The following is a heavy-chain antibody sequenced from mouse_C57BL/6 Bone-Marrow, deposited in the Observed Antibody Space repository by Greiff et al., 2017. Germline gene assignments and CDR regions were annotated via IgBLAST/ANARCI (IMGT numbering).Heavy chain of an antibody. CDR1: GYTFTSYW. CDR2: IHPNSGST. V-gene: IGHV1-64*01. CDR3: ARYYYYGSSPRWFAY. J-gene: IGHJ3*01. D-gene: IGHD1-1*01. Sequence: QVQLKQPGAELVKPGASVKLSCKASGYTFTSYWMHWVKQRPGQGLEWIGMIHPNSGSTNYNEKFKNKATLTVDKSSSTAYMQLSSLTSEDSAVYYCARYYYYGSSPRWFAYWGQGTLVTVSA.